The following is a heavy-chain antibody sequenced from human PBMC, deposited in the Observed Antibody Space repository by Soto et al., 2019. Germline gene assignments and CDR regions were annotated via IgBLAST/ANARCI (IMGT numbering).Heavy chain of an antibody. CDR3: ARAVNWNEFDP. D-gene: IGHD1-1*01. V-gene: IGHV3-11*01. CDR1: GFTFSSYY. Sequence: PGGSLRLSCAASGFTFSSYYMSWIRQAPGKGLEWVSYIHNSGSTIYYADSVKGRFTISRDNAKNSLFLQMSSLRAEDTAVYYCARAVNWNEFDPWGQGTLVTVSS. J-gene: IGHJ5*02. CDR2: IHNSGSTI.